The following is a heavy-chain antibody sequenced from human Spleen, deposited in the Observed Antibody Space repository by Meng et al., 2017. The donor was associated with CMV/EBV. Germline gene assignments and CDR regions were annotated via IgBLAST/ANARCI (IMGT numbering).Heavy chain of an antibody. Sequence: SETLSLTCVVSGGSIISNNWWSWVRQPPGKGLEWIGEINHSGSTNYNPSLKSRVTISVDTSKKQISLKLSSVTAADTAVYYCARGRGLGDYWGQGTLVTVSS. CDR3: ARGRGLGDY. D-gene: IGHD3-16*01. CDR2: INHSGST. CDR1: GGSIISNNW. J-gene: IGHJ4*02. V-gene: IGHV4-4*02.